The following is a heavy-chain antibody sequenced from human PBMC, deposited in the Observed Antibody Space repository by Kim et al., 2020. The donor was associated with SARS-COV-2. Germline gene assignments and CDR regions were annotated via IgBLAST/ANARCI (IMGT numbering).Heavy chain of an antibody. J-gene: IGHJ4*02. D-gene: IGHD6-19*01. Sequence: YADSVKGRFTISRDNAKNSLYLQMNSLRAEDTAVYYCARSRYSSGWSFDYWGQGTLVTVSS. V-gene: IGHV3-21*01. CDR3: ARSRYSSGWSFDY.